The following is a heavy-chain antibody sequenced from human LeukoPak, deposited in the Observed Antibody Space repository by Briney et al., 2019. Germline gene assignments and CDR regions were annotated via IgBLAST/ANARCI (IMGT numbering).Heavy chain of an antibody. V-gene: IGHV4-30-4*08. D-gene: IGHD6-6*01. CDR1: GGSISSGDYY. J-gene: IGHJ4*02. CDR3: ARHAYSSSPSFDY. CDR2: IYYSGST. Sequence: SETLSLTCTVSGGSISSGDYYWSWIRQPPGKGLEWIGYIYYSGSTYYNPSLKSRVTISVDTSKNQFSLKLSSVTAADTAVYYCARHAYSSSPSFDYWGQGTLVTVSS.